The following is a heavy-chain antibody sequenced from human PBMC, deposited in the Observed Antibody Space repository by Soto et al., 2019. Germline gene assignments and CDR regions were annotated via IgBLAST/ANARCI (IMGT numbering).Heavy chain of an antibody. D-gene: IGHD6-13*01. CDR1: GGTFSSYT. CDR3: AGGFSIAAAKDAFDI. J-gene: IGHJ3*02. CDR2: IIPILGIA. Sequence: QVQLVQSGAEVKKPGSSVKVSCKASGGTFSSYTISWVRQAPGQGLEWMGRIIPILGIANYAQKFQGRVTITADKSPSTAYMELRSLSSEDTAVYCCAGGFSIAAAKDAFDIWGQGTMVTVSS. V-gene: IGHV1-69*02.